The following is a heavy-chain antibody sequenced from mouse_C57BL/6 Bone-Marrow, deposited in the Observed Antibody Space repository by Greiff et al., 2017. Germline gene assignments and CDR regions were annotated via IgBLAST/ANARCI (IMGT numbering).Heavy chain of an antibody. CDR1: GYTFTSYW. CDR3: ARDDYLYYYAMDY. CDR2: IDPSDSYT. V-gene: IGHV1-69*01. Sequence: VKLQQPGAELVMPGASVKLSCKASGYTFTSYWMHWVKQRPGQGLEWIGEIDPSDSYTNYNQKFKGKSTLTVDKSSSTAYMQLSSLTSEDSAVYYCARDDYLYYYAMDYWGQGTSVTVSS. D-gene: IGHD2-4*01. J-gene: IGHJ4*01.